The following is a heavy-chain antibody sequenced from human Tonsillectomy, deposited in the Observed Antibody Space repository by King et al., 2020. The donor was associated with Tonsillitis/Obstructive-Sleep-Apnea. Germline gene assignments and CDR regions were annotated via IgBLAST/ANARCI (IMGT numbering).Heavy chain of an antibody. D-gene: IGHD4-11*01. CDR1: GYRFTSYW. V-gene: IGHV5-51*01. J-gene: IGHJ4*02. Sequence: QLVQSGAEVKKPGESLKISCKGSGYRFTSYWIGWVRQMPGKGLEWMGIIYPGDSDTRYSPSFRVQVTISADKSISTAYLQWSSLKASDTAIYYCARLLGLTTVTTWAFDYWGQGTLVTVSS. CDR3: ARLLGLTTVTTWAFDY. CDR2: IYPGDSDT.